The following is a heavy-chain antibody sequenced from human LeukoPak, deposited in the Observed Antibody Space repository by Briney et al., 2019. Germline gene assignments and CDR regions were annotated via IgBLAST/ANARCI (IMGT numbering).Heavy chain of an antibody. CDR2: ISYSGST. J-gene: IGHJ4*02. V-gene: IGHV4-61*08. D-gene: IGHD5-18*01. CDR3: ARGGMVNPFDY. Sequence: SETLSLTCTVSGGSVSSSDFYWSWIRQPPGKGLEWIGYISYSGSTNYNPSLKSRVTISVDTSMNQFSLKVSSVTAADTAVYYCARGGMVNPFDYWGQGTLVTVSS. CDR1: GGSVSSSDFY.